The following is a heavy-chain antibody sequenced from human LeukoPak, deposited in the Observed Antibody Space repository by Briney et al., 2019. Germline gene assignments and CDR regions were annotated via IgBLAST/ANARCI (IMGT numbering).Heavy chain of an antibody. CDR2: IYYSGST. J-gene: IGHJ5*02. Sequence: SETLSLTCTVSGDPMSSYYWGWIRQPPGKGLEWIGDIYYSGSTNYNPSLKSRVIILADTSKNQFSLRLSSVTAADTAVYYCARDRGITGNLGWFDPWGQGTLVTVSS. CDR3: ARDRGITGNLGWFDP. V-gene: IGHV4-59*01. D-gene: IGHD1-20*01. CDR1: GDPMSSYY.